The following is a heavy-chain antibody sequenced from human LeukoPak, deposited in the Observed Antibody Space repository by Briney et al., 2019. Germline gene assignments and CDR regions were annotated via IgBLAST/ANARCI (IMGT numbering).Heavy chain of an antibody. CDR1: GGSISSYY. V-gene: IGHV4-59*12. Sequence: SETLSLTCTVSGGSISSYYWSWIRQPPGKGLEWIGYIYYSGSTNYNPSLKSRVTISVDTSKNQFSLKLSSVTAADTAVYYCARGEYWFDPWGRGTLVTVSS. CDR3: ARGEYWFDP. J-gene: IGHJ5*02. CDR2: IYYSGST.